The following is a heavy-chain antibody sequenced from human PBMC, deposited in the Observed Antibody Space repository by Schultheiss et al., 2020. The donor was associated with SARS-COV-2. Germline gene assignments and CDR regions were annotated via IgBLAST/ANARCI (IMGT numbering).Heavy chain of an antibody. J-gene: IGHJ4*02. D-gene: IGHD1/OR15-1a*01. Sequence: GESLKISCAASGFTFSSYAMSWVRQAPGKGLEWVSAISGSGGSTYYADSVKGRFTIFRDNSKNTLYLQMNSLRAEDTAVYYCAKCGWNTFTFDYWGQGTLVTVSS. CDR3: AKCGWNTFTFDY. CDR2: ISGSGGST. CDR1: GFTFSSYA. V-gene: IGHV3-23*01.